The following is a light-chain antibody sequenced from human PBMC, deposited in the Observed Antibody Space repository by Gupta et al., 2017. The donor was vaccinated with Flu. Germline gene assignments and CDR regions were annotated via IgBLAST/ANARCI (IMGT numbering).Light chain of an antibody. CDR2: AAS. J-gene: IGKJ5*01. Sequence: DRVTITCRTSQSISSYLNGYQQKPGKAPKLLIYAASSLHSGVPSRFSGSGSGTDFTLTISSLQPEDFATYYCQQSYSSPSITFGQETRLEIK. V-gene: IGKV1-39*01. CDR3: QQSYSSPSIT. CDR1: QSISSY.